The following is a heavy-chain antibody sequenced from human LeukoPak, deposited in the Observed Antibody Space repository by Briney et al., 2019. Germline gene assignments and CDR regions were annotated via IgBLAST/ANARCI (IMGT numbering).Heavy chain of an antibody. D-gene: IGHD4-11*01. CDR1: GYTFTNYG. J-gene: IGHJ4*02. V-gene: IGHV1-18*01. CDR2: VSAYNGDT. Sequence: ASVKVSCEASGYTFTNYGITWVRQAPGQGLQWMGWVSAYNGDTKYAQNLQGRVTMTTDTSTSTAYTELRSLTSDDTAVYYCASAVTTGAYYFDYWGQGTLVTVSS. CDR3: ASAVTTGAYYFDY.